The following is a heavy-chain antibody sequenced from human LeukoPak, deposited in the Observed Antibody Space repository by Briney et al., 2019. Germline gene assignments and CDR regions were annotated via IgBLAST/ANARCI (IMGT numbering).Heavy chain of an antibody. CDR2: ISGSGGST. D-gene: IGHD3-10*01. J-gene: IGHJ3*02. V-gene: IGHV3-23*01. CDR1: GFTFSSYA. Sequence: PGGSLRLSCAASGFTFSSYAMSWVRQAPGEGLEWVSAISGSGGSTYYADSVKGRFTISRDNSKNTLYLQMNSLRAEDTAVYYCAKDHVWFGELSVGCDAFDIWGQGTMVTVSS. CDR3: AKDHVWFGELSVGCDAFDI.